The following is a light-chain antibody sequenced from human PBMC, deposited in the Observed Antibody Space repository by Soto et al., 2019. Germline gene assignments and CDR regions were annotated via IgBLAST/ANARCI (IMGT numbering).Light chain of an antibody. CDR1: SSDVGGYNY. J-gene: IGLJ1*01. CDR2: DVS. CDR3: SSYTSSSTLYV. V-gene: IGLV2-14*01. Sequence: QSALTQPASVSGSPGQSITISCTGTSSDVGGYNYVSWYQQHPGKAPKLMIYDVSNRTSVVSNRFSGSKSGNTASLTISGLQAEDEADYYCSSYTSSSTLYVFGTGAKLTV.